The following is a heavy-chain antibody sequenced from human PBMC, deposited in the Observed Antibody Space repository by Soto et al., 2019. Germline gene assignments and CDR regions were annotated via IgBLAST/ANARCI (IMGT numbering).Heavy chain of an antibody. D-gene: IGHD3-16*01. CDR3: TRFGRKIGKRWGFEI. V-gene: IGHV3-21*02. J-gene: IGHJ3*02. Sequence: ELQLVESGGGLVKPGESLRLSCEASGFSFSNYAMNWVRQAPGKGLEWLSSITASSFDINYASSVRGRFTVSRDNDRNSPYLQLNRLRAAETARYYCTRFGRKIGKRWGFEIWGRGTRVTVSS. CDR1: GFSFSNYA. CDR2: ITASSFDI.